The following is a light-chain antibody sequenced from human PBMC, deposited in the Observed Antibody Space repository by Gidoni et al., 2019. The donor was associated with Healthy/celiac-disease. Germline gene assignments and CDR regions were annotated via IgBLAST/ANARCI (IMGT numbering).Light chain of an antibody. CDR3: MQDLQTRGGFT. J-gene: IGKJ3*01. CDR2: LGS. Sequence: DLVMTQSPLSLPVTPAEPASIPCRPSQNLLHSNGYNYLEWYLQKPGQSPQLLIYLGSTRASGVPDRFSGSGSGTDFTLKISRVEAEDVGVYYCMQDLQTRGGFTFGPGTKVDIK. V-gene: IGKV2-28*01. CDR1: QNLLHSNGYNY.